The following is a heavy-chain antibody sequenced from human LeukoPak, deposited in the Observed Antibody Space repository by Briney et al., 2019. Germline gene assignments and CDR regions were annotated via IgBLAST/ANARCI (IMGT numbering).Heavy chain of an antibody. CDR1: GFTFSSYS. CDR3: ARLAVAGTFDY. CDR2: ISRSSSYI. V-gene: IGHV3-21*01. Sequence: GGSLRLSCAASGFTFSSYSMNWVRQAPGKGLEWVSSISRSSSYIYYADSVKGRFTISRDNAKNSLYLQMNSLRAEDTAVYYCARLAVAGTFDYWGQGTLVTVSS. J-gene: IGHJ4*02. D-gene: IGHD6-19*01.